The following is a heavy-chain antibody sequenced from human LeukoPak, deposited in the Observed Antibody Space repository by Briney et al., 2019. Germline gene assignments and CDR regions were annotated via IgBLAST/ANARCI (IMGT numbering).Heavy chain of an antibody. D-gene: IGHD3-10*01. CDR2: ISGSGGST. J-gene: IGHJ4*02. CDR3: AKDRIWFGET. V-gene: IGHV3-23*01. CDR1: GFTVSSNY. Sequence: GGSLRLSCAASGFTVSSNYVSWVRQAPGKGLEWVSAISGSGGSTYYADSVKGRFTISRDNSKNTLYLQMNSLRAEDTAVYYCAKDRIWFGETWGQGTLVTVSS.